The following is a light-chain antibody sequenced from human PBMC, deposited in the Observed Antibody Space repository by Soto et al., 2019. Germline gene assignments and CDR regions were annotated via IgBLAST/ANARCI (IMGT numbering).Light chain of an antibody. V-gene: IGLV1-51*01. Sequence: QSVLTQPPSVSAARGQKVTISCSGSSSNIGGNSVSWYQQLPGTAPKLLIYDDNKRPTGIPDRFSGSKSGTSATLGITAFQSGDEAYYYCESWDSNSSASVFCTGTESAVL. CDR2: DDN. CDR1: SSNIGGNS. J-gene: IGLJ1*01. CDR3: ESWDSNSSASV.